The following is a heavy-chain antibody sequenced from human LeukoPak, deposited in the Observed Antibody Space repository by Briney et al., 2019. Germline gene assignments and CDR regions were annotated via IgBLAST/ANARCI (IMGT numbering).Heavy chain of an antibody. J-gene: IGHJ5*02. D-gene: IGHD3-22*01. CDR1: GFTFSDYW. Sequence: GGSLRLSCAAAGFTFSDYWMSWVSQAPGKGMEWVANIKQDGSEKHYVDSLRGRFTIARDNAKNSLDLQMNSLRAEDTAVYFCARDLYYFDSSGYYASDLWGQGTLVTVSS. CDR2: IKQDGSEK. V-gene: IGHV3-7*01. CDR3: ARDLYYFDSSGYYASDL.